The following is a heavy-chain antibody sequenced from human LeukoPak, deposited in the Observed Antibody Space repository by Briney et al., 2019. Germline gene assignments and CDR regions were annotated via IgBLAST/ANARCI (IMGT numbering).Heavy chain of an antibody. Sequence: GGSLRLSCAASGFTFSSYGMHWVRQAPGKGLEWVAVISYDGSNKYYADSVKGRFTISRDNSKNTLYLQMSSLRAEDTAVYYCAKDRRGLTTAFYYGMDVWGQGTTVTVSS. CDR2: ISYDGSNK. J-gene: IGHJ6*02. CDR3: AKDRRGLTTAFYYGMDV. CDR1: GFTFSSYG. D-gene: IGHD4-17*01. V-gene: IGHV3-30*18.